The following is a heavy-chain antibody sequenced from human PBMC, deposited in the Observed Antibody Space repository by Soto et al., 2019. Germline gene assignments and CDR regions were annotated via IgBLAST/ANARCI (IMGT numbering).Heavy chain of an antibody. CDR2: ISAYNGNT. J-gene: IGHJ3*02. V-gene: IGHV1-18*01. CDR3: ARISLGPAPTDAFDI. Sequence: ASVKVSCKASGYTFTSYGISWVRQAPGQGLEWMGWISAYNGNTKHAQKLQGRVTMTTDTSTSTAYMELRSLMSDDTAVYYCARISLGPAPTDAFDIWGQGTMVTVSS. CDR1: GYTFTSYG. D-gene: IGHD1-26*01.